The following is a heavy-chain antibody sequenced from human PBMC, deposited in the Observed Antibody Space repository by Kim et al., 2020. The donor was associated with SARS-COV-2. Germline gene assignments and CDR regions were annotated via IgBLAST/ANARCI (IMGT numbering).Heavy chain of an antibody. V-gene: IGHV4-34*13. Sequence: PSLRGRVTLSVDTSKNQFSLKRSSVTAADTAVYYCARGLRRGSTPGGGYWGQGTLVTVSS. J-gene: IGHJ4*02. D-gene: IGHD3-10*01. CDR3: ARGLRRGSTPGGGY.